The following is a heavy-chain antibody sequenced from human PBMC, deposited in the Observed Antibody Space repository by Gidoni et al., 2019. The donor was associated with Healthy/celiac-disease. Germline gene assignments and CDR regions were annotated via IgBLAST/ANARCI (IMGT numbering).Heavy chain of an antibody. CDR1: GGSIRSSSYY. CDR3: ARVEMATASHFDY. V-gene: IGHV4-39*01. J-gene: IGHJ4*02. Sequence: QLQLPESGPGLVKPSETLSLPCPLSGGSIRSSSYYWGWIRQPPGKGLEWIGSIYYSGSTYYNPSLKRRGTITGDTSKNQFSLKLSAVTAADTAVYYCARVEMATASHFDYWGQGTLVTVSS. D-gene: IGHD5-18*01. CDR2: IYYSGST.